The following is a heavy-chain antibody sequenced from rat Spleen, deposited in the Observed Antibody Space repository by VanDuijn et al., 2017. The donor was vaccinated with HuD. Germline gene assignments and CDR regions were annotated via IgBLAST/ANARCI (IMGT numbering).Heavy chain of an antibody. J-gene: IGHJ2*01. CDR1: GFTXNDYW. CDR3: TRNWDY. D-gene: IGHD5-1*01. V-gene: IGHV5-31*01. Sequence: EVQLVESGGGLVQPGRSLKLSCXASGFTXNDYWRTWIRQAPGKGLEWVASISNTGGTTYYPDSMKGRFTISRDIARSTLYLQMNSLRSADTATYYCTRNWDYWGQGVMVTVSS. CDR2: ISNTGGTT.